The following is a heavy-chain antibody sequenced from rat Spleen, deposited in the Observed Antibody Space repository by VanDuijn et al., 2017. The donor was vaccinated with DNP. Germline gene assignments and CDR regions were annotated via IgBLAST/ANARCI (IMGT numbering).Heavy chain of an antibody. D-gene: IGHD1-1*01. J-gene: IGHJ2*01. CDR1: GFTFSDYY. Sequence: EVQLVESGGGLVQPGRSLKLSCAASGFTFSDYYMAWVRQAPTKGLAWVASISYDGGSTYYRDSVKGRFTSSRDNAKSSLYLQMDSLRSEDTATYYCTTNSPYYYSCDGPGGYWGQGVMVTVSS. V-gene: IGHV5-20*01. CDR3: TTNSPYYYSCDGPGGY. CDR2: ISYDGGST.